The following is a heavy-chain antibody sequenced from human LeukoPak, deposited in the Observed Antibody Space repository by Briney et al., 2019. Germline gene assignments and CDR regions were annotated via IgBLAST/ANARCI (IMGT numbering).Heavy chain of an antibody. Sequence: PGGSLRLSCAASGFTFSSYAMHWLRQAPGKGLEYVSAISSNGGSTYYANSVKGRFTISRDNSKNTLYLQMGSLRAEDMAVYYCARDSSGYSYYFDYWGQGTLVTVSS. D-gene: IGHD3-22*01. CDR2: ISSNGGST. V-gene: IGHV3-64*01. CDR3: ARDSSGYSYYFDY. CDR1: GFTFSSYA. J-gene: IGHJ4*02.